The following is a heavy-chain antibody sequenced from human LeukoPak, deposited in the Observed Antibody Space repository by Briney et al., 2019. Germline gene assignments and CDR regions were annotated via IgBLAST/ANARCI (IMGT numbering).Heavy chain of an antibody. V-gene: IGHV3-7*01. D-gene: IGHD3-9*01. Sequence: PGGSLRLSCAASGFTFSDYWMTWVRQAPGKGLEWVANIKQDGSEKFYVDSVKGRFTISRDNAKTSLYLQLNSLSPEDTAVYFCARDRIYYDILTGYLPLDYWGQGALVTASS. CDR2: IKQDGSEK. CDR3: ARDRIYYDILTGYLPLDY. J-gene: IGHJ4*02. CDR1: GFTFSDYW.